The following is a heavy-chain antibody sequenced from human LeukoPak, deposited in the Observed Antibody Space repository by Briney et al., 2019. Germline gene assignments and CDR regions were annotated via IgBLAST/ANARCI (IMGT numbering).Heavy chain of an antibody. CDR3: ARRIAVAGTDY. J-gene: IGHJ4*02. D-gene: IGHD6-19*01. CDR1: GGSFSGYY. V-gene: IGHV4-34*01. CDR2: INHSGGT. Sequence: PSETLSLTCAVYGGSFSGYYWSWIRQPPGKGLEWIGEINHSGGTNYNPSLKSRVTISVDTSKNQFSLRLSSVTAADTAVYYCARRIAVAGTDYWGQGTLVTVSS.